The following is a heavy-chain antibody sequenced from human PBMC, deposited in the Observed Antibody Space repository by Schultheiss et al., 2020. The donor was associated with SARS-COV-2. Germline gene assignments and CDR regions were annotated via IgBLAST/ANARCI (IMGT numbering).Heavy chain of an antibody. CDR2: ISWNSGSI. CDR1: GFTFDDYA. V-gene: IGHV3-9*01. CDR3: AKDGVPSFYYYYGMDV. J-gene: IGHJ6*02. Sequence: SLKISCAASGFTFDDYAMHWVRQAPGKGLEWVSGISWNSGSIGYADSVKGRFTISRDNSNNTLYLQMNSLRAEDTALYYCAKDGVPSFYYYYGMDVWGQGTTVTVSS. D-gene: IGHD1-26*01.